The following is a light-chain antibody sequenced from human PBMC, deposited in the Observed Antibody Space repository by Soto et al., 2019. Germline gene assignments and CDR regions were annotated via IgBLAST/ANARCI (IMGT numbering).Light chain of an antibody. CDR3: QQYNNWPRMYT. CDR1: QSVSSN. J-gene: IGKJ2*01. V-gene: IGKV3-15*01. Sequence: EIVMTQSPAXLSVSPGERATLSCRASQSVSSNLXWYXQKPRQAPRLLIYGASTRATGIPARFSGSGSGTEFTLTISSLQSEDXAVYYCQQYNNWPRMYTFGQXTKLEIK. CDR2: GAS.